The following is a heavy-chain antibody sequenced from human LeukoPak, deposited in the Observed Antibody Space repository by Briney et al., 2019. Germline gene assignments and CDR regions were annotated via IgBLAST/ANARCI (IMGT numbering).Heavy chain of an antibody. Sequence: AGGSLRLSCAASGFTFSSYWMHWVRQAPGKGLVWVSRINLDGRSASYAESVKGRFTISRDNAKNTLYLQMNSLRAEDTAVYYCVRDVWGDRDGYFDNWGQGTLVTVSS. J-gene: IGHJ4*02. CDR2: INLDGRSA. V-gene: IGHV3-74*01. CDR3: VRDVWGDRDGYFDN. CDR1: GFTFSSYW. D-gene: IGHD3-16*01.